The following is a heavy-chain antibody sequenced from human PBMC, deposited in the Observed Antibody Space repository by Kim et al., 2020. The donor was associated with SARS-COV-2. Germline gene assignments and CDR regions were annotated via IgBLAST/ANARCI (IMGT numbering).Heavy chain of an antibody. D-gene: IGHD4-17*01. CDR3: AKDGRYTTVVTPDWYFDL. V-gene: IGHV3-23*01. Sequence: KGRFTIPRDNSKNTLYLQMNSLRAEGTAVYYCAKDGRYTTVVTPDWYFDLWGRGTLVTVSS. J-gene: IGHJ2*01.